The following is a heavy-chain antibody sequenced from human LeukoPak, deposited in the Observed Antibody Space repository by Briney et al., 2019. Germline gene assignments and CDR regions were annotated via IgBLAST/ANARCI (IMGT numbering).Heavy chain of an antibody. D-gene: IGHD3-10*01. Sequence: PGGSLRLSCAASGFTFSSYAMHWVRQAPGKGLEWVAVISYDGSNKHYADSVKGRFTISRDNSKNTLYLQMNSLRGEDTAVYYCARDPGLNDGSGDYYFDYWGQGTLVTVSS. V-gene: IGHV3-30-3*01. J-gene: IGHJ4*02. CDR3: ARDPGLNDGSGDYYFDY. CDR1: GFTFSSYA. CDR2: ISYDGSNK.